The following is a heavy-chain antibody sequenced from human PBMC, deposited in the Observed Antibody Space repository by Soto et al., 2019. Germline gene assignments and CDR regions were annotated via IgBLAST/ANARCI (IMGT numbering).Heavy chain of an antibody. D-gene: IGHD3-10*01. Sequence: QVQLVHSGAEVKKPGSSVKVSCKASGGTFSSYTISWVRQAPGQGLEWMGRIIPILGIANYAQKFQGRVTITADKSTSTAYMELSSLRSEDTAVYYCASSPGSGSYYNGGVWFDPWGQGTLVTVSS. CDR3: ASSPGSGSYYNGGVWFDP. V-gene: IGHV1-69*02. J-gene: IGHJ5*02. CDR2: IIPILGIA. CDR1: GGTFSSYT.